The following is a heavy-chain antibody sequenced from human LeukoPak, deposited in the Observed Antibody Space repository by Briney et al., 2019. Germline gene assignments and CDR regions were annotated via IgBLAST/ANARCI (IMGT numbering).Heavy chain of an antibody. CDR1: GGSISSYY. CDR3: ARGLRSNPNWFDP. CDR2: VYYGGST. D-gene: IGHD4-17*01. J-gene: IGHJ5*02. Sequence: SETPSLTCTVSGGSISSYYRNWIRQPPGKGLEWIGYVYYGGSTNYNPSLKSRVIMSVDASKNQFSLRLSSVTAADTAVYYCARGLRSNPNWFDPWGQGTLVTVSS. V-gene: IGHV4-59*01.